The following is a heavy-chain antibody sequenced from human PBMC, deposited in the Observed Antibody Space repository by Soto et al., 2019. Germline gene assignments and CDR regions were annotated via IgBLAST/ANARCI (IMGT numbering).Heavy chain of an antibody. CDR3: AREYSSAPDY. J-gene: IGHJ4*02. CDR1: GGSISSSSYY. CDR2: IYYSGRT. D-gene: IGHD6-25*01. V-gene: IGHV4-39*02. Sequence: QLQLQESGPGLVKPSETLSLTCTVSGGSISSSSYYWGWIRQPPGKGLEWIGSIYYSGRTFYSPSLRSRVTISVGTTKNQFSLRVSSVSAADTAVYYCAREYSSAPDYWGQGTLVTVSS.